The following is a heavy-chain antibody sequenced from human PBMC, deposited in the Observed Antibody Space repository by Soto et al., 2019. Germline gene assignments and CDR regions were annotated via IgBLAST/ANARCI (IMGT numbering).Heavy chain of an antibody. V-gene: IGHV3-33*01. D-gene: IGHD2-15*01. Sequence: GGSLRLSCAASGFTFSSYGMHWVRQAPGKGLEWVAVIWYDGSNKNYADSVKGRFTISRDNSKNTLYLQMNSLRAEDTAVYYCAGEGDVIINCSGGSCYSGLAFWGQGTLVTVSS. J-gene: IGHJ4*02. CDR2: IWYDGSNK. CDR3: AGEGDVIINCSGGSCYSGLAF. CDR1: GFTFSSYG.